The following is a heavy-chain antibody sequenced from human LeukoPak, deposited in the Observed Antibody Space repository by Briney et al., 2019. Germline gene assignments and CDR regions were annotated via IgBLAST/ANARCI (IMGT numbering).Heavy chain of an antibody. CDR2: IYSSGST. V-gene: IGHV4-59*01. CDR3: ARGSHYDFWSGYSIPRQFDY. D-gene: IGHD3-3*01. Sequence: PETLCLTSTVPAGSISSDYGSWIRQPPGKVLESIGSIYSSGSTNYNPSLKSRVTISVDTSKNQFSLKLSSVTAAYTAVYYCARGSHYDFWSGYSIPRQFDYWGQGTMISVSS. CDR1: AGSISSDY. J-gene: IGHJ4*02.